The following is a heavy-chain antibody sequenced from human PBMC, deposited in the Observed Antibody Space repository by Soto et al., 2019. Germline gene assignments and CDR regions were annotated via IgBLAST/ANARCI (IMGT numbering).Heavy chain of an antibody. D-gene: IGHD6-13*01. V-gene: IGHV4-31*03. CDR3: ARVLQHSSWVGDD. Sequence: SETLSLTCTVSGGSISSGGYYWSWIRQHPGKGLEWIGYIYYSGSTYYNPSLKSRVTISVDTSKNQFSLKLSSVTAADTAVYYCARVLQHSSWVGDDWGPGTLVTVSS. J-gene: IGHJ4*02. CDR2: IYYSGST. CDR1: GGSISSGGYY.